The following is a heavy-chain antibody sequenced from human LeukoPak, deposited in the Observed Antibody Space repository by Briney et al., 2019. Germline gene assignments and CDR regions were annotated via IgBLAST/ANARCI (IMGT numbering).Heavy chain of an antibody. V-gene: IGHV1-18*01. CDR2: ISAYNGNT. CDR3: ARGIVGATTFDY. Sequence: GMGWISAYNGNTNYAQKLQGRVTMTTDTSTSTAYMELRSLRSDDTAVYYCARGIVGATTFDYWGQGTLVTVSS. J-gene: IGHJ4*02. D-gene: IGHD1-26*01.